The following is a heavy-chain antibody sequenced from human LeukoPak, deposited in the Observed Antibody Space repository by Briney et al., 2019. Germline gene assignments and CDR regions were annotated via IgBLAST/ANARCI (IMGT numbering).Heavy chain of an antibody. D-gene: IGHD3-10*01. Sequence: SETLSLTCTVSGGSISSGSYYWSWIRQPAGKGLEWIGRIYTSGSTNYNPSLRSRVTISVDTSKNQFSLKLSSVPAADTAVYYCARDRGSTWFDYWGQGTLVSVSS. CDR1: GGSISSGSYY. CDR3: ARDRGSTWFDY. J-gene: IGHJ4*02. CDR2: IYTSGST. V-gene: IGHV4-61*02.